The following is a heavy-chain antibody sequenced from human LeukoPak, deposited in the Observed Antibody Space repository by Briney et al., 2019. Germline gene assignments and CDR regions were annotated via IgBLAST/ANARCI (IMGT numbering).Heavy chain of an antibody. D-gene: IGHD3-3*01. CDR2: IKQDGSEK. J-gene: IGHJ4*02. Sequence: PGGSLRLSCAASGFTFSSYWMSWVRQAPGKGMKWVANIKQDGSEKYYVDSVKGRLTISRDNAKNSLYLQMNSLRAEDTAVYYCAREMEYYDFWSGYGTFDYWGQGTLVTVSS. V-gene: IGHV3-7*01. CDR3: AREMEYYDFWSGYGTFDY. CDR1: GFTFSSYW.